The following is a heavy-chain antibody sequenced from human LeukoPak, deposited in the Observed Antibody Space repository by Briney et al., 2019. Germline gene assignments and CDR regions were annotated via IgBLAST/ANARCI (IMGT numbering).Heavy chain of an antibody. CDR1: GFTFGKYW. D-gene: IGHD3-3*01. Sequence: QAGGSLRLSCVASGFTFGKYWMSWGRQAPGKGLEWVANIKLDGSEKNYVDSVKGRFTISRDNTKNSLYLQMNSLRVEDTAVFYCARDQYDTWSRRGNFDSWGQGTLVIVSS. CDR3: ARDQYDTWSRRGNFDS. CDR2: IKLDGSEK. V-gene: IGHV3-7*03. J-gene: IGHJ4*02.